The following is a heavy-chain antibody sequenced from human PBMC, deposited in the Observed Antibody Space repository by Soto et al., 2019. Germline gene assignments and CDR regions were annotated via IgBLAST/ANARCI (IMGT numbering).Heavy chain of an antibody. Sequence: PGGSLRLSCAASGFTFSSYAMSWVRQAPGKGLEWVSAISGSGGSTYYADSVKGRFTISRDNSKNTLYLQMNSLRAEDTAVYYCAKDRIAVAGIDDNWFDPWGQGTLVTVSS. CDR3: AKDRIAVAGIDDNWFDP. CDR1: GFTFSSYA. D-gene: IGHD6-19*01. V-gene: IGHV3-23*01. J-gene: IGHJ5*02. CDR2: ISGSGGST.